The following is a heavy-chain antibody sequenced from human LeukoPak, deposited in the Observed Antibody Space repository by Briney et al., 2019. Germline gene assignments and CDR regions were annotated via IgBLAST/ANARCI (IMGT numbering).Heavy chain of an antibody. V-gene: IGHV3-23*01. J-gene: IGHJ4*02. CDR2: ISGSGGST. Sequence: GGSLRLSCAASGFTFSSYAMSWVRQAPGKGLEWVSAISGSGGSTYYADSVKGRFTISRDNTKNTLYLQMNSLRAEDTAVYYCAKGGPVGYCSGGSCYRSPFDYWGQGTLVTVSS. CDR3: AKGGPVGYCSGGSCYRSPFDY. D-gene: IGHD2-15*01. CDR1: GFTFSSYA.